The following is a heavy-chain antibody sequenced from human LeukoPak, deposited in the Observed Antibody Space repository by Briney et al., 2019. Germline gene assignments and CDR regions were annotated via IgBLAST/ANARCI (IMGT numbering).Heavy chain of an antibody. D-gene: IGHD5-24*01. J-gene: IGHJ4*02. CDR1: GGSISSGSDY. Sequence: PSQTLSLTCTVSGGSISSGSDYWSWIRQPAGKGLEWIGRIYTSGSTNYNPSLKSRVTISVDTSKNQFSLKLSSVTAADTAVYYCARTLQFHYYFDYWGQGTLVTVSS. CDR2: IYTSGST. CDR3: ARTLQFHYYFDY. V-gene: IGHV4-61*02.